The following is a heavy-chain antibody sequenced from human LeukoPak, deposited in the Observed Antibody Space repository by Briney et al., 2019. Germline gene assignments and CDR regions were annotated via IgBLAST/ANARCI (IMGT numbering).Heavy chain of an antibody. CDR3: AKDGDSSGLD. D-gene: IGHD3-22*01. CDR1: GFTFSSYG. Sequence: GGSLRLSCAASGFTFSSYGMHWVRQAPGKGLEWVAFIRYDGSSKYYADSVKGRFTISRDNSKNTLYLQMNSLRAEDTAVYYCAKDGDSSGLDWGQGTLVTVSS. J-gene: IGHJ4*02. CDR2: IRYDGSSK. V-gene: IGHV3-30*02.